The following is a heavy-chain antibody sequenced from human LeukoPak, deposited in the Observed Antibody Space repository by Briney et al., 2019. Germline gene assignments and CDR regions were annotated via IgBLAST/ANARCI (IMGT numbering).Heavy chain of an antibody. CDR2: IYHSGST. J-gene: IGHJ4*02. D-gene: IGHD4-17*01. V-gene: IGHV4-38-2*01. CDR3: ARFGDYDLY. Sequence: SETLSLTCAVSGYSISSGYYWGWIRQPPGKGLEWIGSIYHSGSTYYNPSLKSRVTISVDTSKNQFSLKLSSVTAADTAVYYCARFGDYDLYWGQGTLVTVSS. CDR1: GYSISSGYY.